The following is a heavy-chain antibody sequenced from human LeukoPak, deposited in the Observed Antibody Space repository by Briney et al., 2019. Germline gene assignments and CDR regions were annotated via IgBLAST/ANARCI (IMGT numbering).Heavy chain of an antibody. V-gene: IGHV3-21*04. CDR1: GFTFSDYS. CDR2: ISFTSSFE. Sequence: GGSLRLSCAASGFTFSDYSMNWVRQAPGKGLEWVASISFTSSFENYADSVKGRVAISRDNAKNSLYLQMNSLRAEDTAVYYCARGLRITMVSDIGEGTLSYYYMDVWGKGTTVTVSS. D-gene: IGHD3-10*01. J-gene: IGHJ6*03. CDR3: ARGLRITMVSDIGEGTLSYYYMDV.